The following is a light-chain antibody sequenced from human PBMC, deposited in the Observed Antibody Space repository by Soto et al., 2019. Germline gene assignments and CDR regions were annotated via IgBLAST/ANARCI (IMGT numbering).Light chain of an antibody. CDR3: QSYDGSNHVV. CDR1: GGSIASNY. Sequence: NFMLTQPHSVSESPGETVTISCTRTGGSIASNYVQWYQQRPGSAPTTVIYVFDQRPSGVPDRFSGSIDRSSNSTSLTISGLKPEDEADYYCQSYDGSNHVVLGGGTQLTV. J-gene: IGLJ2*01. V-gene: IGLV6-57*04. CDR2: VFD.